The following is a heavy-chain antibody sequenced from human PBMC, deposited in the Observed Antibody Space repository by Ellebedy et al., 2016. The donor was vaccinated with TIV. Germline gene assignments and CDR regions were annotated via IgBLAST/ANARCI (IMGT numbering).Heavy chain of an antibody. D-gene: IGHD2-8*01. J-gene: IGHJ4*02. CDR1: GDSVSSNSAA. CDR2: TYYRSKWYI. V-gene: IGHV6-1*01. CDR3: ASQMGLGRYFDY. Sequence: MPSETLSLTCAISGDSVSSNSAAWNWIRQSPSRGLEWLGRTYYRSKWYIEYPVSLKSRVIISPDTSKNQVSLQVNSVTPEDTAVYYCASQMGLGRYFDYWGQGTLVTVSS.